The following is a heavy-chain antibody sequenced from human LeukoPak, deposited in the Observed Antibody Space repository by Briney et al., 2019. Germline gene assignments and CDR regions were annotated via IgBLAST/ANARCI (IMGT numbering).Heavy chain of an antibody. Sequence: SQTLSLTCTASGGSISSGGYYWSWIRQPPGKGLEWIGYIYHSGSTYYNPSLKSRVTISVDRSKNQFSLKLSSVTAADTAVYYCARDSLGGDYADYWGQGTLVTVSS. D-gene: IGHD4-17*01. V-gene: IGHV4-30-2*01. CDR3: ARDSLGGDYADY. CDR2: IYHSGST. J-gene: IGHJ4*02. CDR1: GGSISSGGYY.